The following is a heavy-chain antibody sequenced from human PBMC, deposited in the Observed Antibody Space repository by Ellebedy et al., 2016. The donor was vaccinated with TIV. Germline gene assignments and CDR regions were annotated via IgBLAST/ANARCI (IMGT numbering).Heavy chain of an antibody. J-gene: IGHJ5*02. CDR2: INHSGST. V-gene: IGHV4-34*01. CDR1: GGSFSGYY. CDR3: ARSEGKTYYYGSGSYRRSWFDP. D-gene: IGHD3-10*01. Sequence: MPSETLSLTCAVYGGSFSGYYWSWIRQPPGKGLEWIGEINHSGSTNYNPSLKSRVTVSVDTSKNQFSLKLSSVTAADTAVYYCARSEGKTYYYGSGSYRRSWFDPWGQGTLVAVSS.